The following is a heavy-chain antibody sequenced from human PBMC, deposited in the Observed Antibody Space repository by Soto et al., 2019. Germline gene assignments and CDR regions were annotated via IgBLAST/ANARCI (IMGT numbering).Heavy chain of an antibody. CDR3: ARGAYYGSGSYYHLDY. V-gene: IGHV1-18*01. Sequence: ASVKVSCKASGYTFTSYGISWVRQAPGQGLEWMGWISAYNGNTNYAQKLQGRVTMTTATSTSTAYMELRSLRSDDTAVYYCARGAYYGSGSYYHLDYWGQGTLVTVSS. CDR2: ISAYNGNT. D-gene: IGHD3-10*01. J-gene: IGHJ4*02. CDR1: GYTFTSYG.